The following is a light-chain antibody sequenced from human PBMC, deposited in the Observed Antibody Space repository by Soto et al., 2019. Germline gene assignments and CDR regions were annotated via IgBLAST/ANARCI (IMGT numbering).Light chain of an antibody. V-gene: IGLV2-23*01. Sequence: QSALTQPASVSGSPGQSITISCTGTSSDVGSYNLVSWYQQHPGKAPKLMIYEGSKRPSGVSNRFSGSKSGNTASLTISGLQAEDEAAYYCCSYAGSSTSGVVFGGGPQLTVL. CDR1: SSDVGSYNL. CDR2: EGS. CDR3: CSYAGSSTSGVV. J-gene: IGLJ2*01.